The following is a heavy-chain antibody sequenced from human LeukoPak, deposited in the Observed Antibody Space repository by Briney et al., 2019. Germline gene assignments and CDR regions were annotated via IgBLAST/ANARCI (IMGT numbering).Heavy chain of an antibody. J-gene: IGHJ4*02. CDR1: GFTFSSYG. D-gene: IGHD6-13*01. Sequence: GGSLRLSCAASGFTFSSYGMHWVRQAPGKGLEWVAVIWYDGSNKYYADSVKGRFTISRDNSKNTLYLQMNSLRDEDTAVYYCAKTPGHSSSWQFDYWGQGTLVTVSS. CDR2: IWYDGSNK. CDR3: AKTPGHSSSWQFDY. V-gene: IGHV3-33*06.